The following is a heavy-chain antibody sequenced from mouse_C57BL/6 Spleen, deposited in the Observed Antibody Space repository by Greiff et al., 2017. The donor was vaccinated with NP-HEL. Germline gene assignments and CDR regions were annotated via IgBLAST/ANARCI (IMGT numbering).Heavy chain of an antibody. Sequence: QVQLQQPGAELVKPGASVKLSCKASGYTFTSSWMPWVKQRPGQGLAWIGMIHPNSGSTNYNEKFKSKATLTVDKSSSTAYMQLSSLTSEDSAVYYCARSPYGSSRAYWGQGTLVTVSA. CDR1: GYTFTSSW. CDR3: ARSPYGSSRAY. V-gene: IGHV1-64*01. D-gene: IGHD1-1*01. CDR2: IHPNSGST. J-gene: IGHJ3*01.